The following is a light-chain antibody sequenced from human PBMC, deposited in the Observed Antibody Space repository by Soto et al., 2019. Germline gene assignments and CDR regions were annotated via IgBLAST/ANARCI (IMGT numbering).Light chain of an antibody. J-gene: IGKJ5*01. Sequence: EIVMTQSPATLYVSPGERATVSCRTSQSVNRNLAWYQQKPGQVPRLVIYGQSTRAIGIPDRFSGSGSGTEFTLTISSLQSEDFTVYSCHQYHEWPMTFGDGTRLEI. CDR2: GQS. V-gene: IGKV3-15*01. CDR3: HQYHEWPMT. CDR1: QSVNRN.